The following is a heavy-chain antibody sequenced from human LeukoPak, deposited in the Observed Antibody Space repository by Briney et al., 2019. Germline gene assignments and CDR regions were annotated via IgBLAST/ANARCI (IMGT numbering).Heavy chain of an antibody. CDR1: GGSISSYY. CDR2: IYTSGST. Sequence: SETLSLTCTVSGGSISSYYWSWIRQPAGKGLEWIGRIYTSGSTNYNPSLKSRVTMSVDTSKNQFSLKLSSVTAADTAVYYCARLYYYYDSSGYTFDYWGQGTLVTVSS. CDR3: ARLYYYYDSSGYTFDY. J-gene: IGHJ4*02. D-gene: IGHD3-22*01. V-gene: IGHV4-4*07.